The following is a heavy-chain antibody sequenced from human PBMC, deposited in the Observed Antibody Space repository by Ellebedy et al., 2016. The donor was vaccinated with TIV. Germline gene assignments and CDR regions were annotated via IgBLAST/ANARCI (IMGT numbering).Heavy chain of an antibody. CDR2: ISAYNGNT. V-gene: IGHV1-18*04. CDR3: KAFRDYWGGSTLKGMDV. D-gene: IGHD3-16*01. CDR1: GYTFTSYG. Sequence: ASVKVSCXASGYTFTSYGISWVRQAPGQGLEWMGWISAYNGNTNYAQKLQGRVTMTTDTSTSTAYMELRSLRSDDTAVYYCKAFRDYWGGSTLKGMDVWGQGTTVTVSS. J-gene: IGHJ6*02.